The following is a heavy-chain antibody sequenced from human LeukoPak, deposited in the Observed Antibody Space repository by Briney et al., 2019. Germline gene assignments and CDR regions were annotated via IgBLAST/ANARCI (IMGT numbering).Heavy chain of an antibody. CDR2: ISYDGSNK. D-gene: IGHD1-26*01. V-gene: IGHV3-30-3*01. CDR1: GFTFSSYA. CDR3: ARDGGRGLYYFDY. Sequence: PGGSLRLSCAASGFTFSSYAMHWVRQAPGKGLEWVAVISYDGSNKYYADSVKGRFTISRDNSKNTLYLRMNSLRAEDTAVYYCARDGGRGLYYFDYWGQGTLVTVSS. J-gene: IGHJ4*02.